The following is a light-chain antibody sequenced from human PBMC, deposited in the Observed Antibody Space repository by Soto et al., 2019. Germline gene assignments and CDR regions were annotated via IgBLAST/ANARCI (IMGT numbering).Light chain of an antibody. CDR3: QVWDVSTVHYV. Sequence: ELAQPPSMSVAPGQTARITCGGNNIGSKTVHWYQQKAGQAPVLVVYDDSDRPSGIPERFSGSNSGNTATLTISRVEAGDEADYYCQVWDVSTVHYVFGTGTKVTVL. CDR1: NIGSKT. V-gene: IGLV3-21*02. J-gene: IGLJ1*01. CDR2: DDS.